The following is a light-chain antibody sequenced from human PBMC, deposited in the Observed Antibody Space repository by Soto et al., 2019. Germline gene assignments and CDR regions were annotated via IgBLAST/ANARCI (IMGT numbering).Light chain of an antibody. CDR2: DAS. CDR1: QRVSNY. J-gene: IGKJ1*01. Sequence: EIVLTQSPATLSLSPGERATLSCRASQRVSNYFAWYQQKSGQAPRLLIYDASNRATGIPARFSGSWSGTDFTLTISSLEPEEFAVYYCQQRSNWPLTFGQGTKVEIK. CDR3: QQRSNWPLT. V-gene: IGKV3-11*01.